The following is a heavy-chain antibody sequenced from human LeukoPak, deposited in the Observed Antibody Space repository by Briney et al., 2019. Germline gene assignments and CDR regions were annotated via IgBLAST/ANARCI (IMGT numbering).Heavy chain of an antibody. J-gene: IGHJ4*02. Sequence: SETLSLTCAVYGGSFSGYYWSWIRQPPGKGLEWIGEINHSGSTNYNPSLKSRVTISVDTSKNQFSLKLSSVTAADTAVYYCARVGIAAAGTHEIDDWGQGTLVTVSS. CDR2: INHSGST. D-gene: IGHD6-13*01. V-gene: IGHV4-34*01. CDR3: ARVGIAAAGTHEIDD. CDR1: GGSFSGYY.